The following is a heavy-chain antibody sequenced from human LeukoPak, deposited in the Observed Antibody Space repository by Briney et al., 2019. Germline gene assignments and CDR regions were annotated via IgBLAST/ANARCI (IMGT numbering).Heavy chain of an antibody. V-gene: IGHV1-18*01. CDR2: ISAYNGNT. J-gene: IGHJ3*02. D-gene: IGHD6-19*01. CDR1: GYTFTSYG. Sequence: ASVKVSCKASGYTFTSYGISWVRQAPGQGLEWMGWISAYNGNTNYAQKLQGRVTMTTDTSTSTAYMELSSLRSEDTAVYFCAARREMEVAGPGAFDIWGQGTMVTVSS. CDR3: AARREMEVAGPGAFDI.